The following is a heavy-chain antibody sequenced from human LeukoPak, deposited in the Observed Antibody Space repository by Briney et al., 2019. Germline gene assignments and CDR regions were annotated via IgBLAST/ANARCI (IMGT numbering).Heavy chain of an antibody. CDR1: GGTFSSYA. CDR2: IIPIFGAA. J-gene: IGHJ6*03. Sequence: GASVKVSCKTSGGTFSSYAIIWVRQAPGQGLELMGGIIPIFGAANYAQKFQGRVTITADKSTSTAYMELSSLRSEDTAVYYCARGPIGGYRDHYFYMGVWGKGTTVTVSS. D-gene: IGHD3-22*01. CDR3: ARGPIGGYRDHYFYMGV. V-gene: IGHV1-69*06.